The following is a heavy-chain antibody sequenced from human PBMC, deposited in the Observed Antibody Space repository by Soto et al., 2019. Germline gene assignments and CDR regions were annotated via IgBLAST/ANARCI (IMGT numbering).Heavy chain of an antibody. V-gene: IGHV3-23*04. D-gene: IGHD5-12*01. CDR3: TKGAEGYVVSSLDY. J-gene: IGHJ4*01. Sequence: EVQLVESGGGFVQPGGSLRLSCAASGFIFSNYAMTWVRQAPGKGLEWVSAITSTGSSTYYADSVKGRFTISRDNSKNTLYLQISSLTAEDTAVYYCTKGAEGYVVSSLDYWGHGTLVTVSS. CDR2: ITSTGSST. CDR1: GFIFSNYA.